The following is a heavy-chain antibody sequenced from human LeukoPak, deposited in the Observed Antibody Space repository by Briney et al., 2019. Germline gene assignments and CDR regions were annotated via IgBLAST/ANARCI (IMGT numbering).Heavy chain of an antibody. CDR1: GGSSSSSSYY. Sequence: SETLSLTCSVSGGSSSSSSYYWSWIRQPPGKGLEWIGYIYYSGSTNYNPSLKSRVTISVDTSKNQFSLKLSSVTAADTAVYYCARVPPYYYGSGSYNPAYYYYYYMDVWGKGTTVTVSS. J-gene: IGHJ6*03. CDR2: IYYSGST. CDR3: ARVPPYYYGSGSYNPAYYYYYYMDV. D-gene: IGHD3-10*01. V-gene: IGHV4-61*01.